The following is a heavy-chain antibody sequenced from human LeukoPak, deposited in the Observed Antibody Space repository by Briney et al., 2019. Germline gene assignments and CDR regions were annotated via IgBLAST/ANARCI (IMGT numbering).Heavy chain of an antibody. D-gene: IGHD3-10*01. V-gene: IGHV3-30*02. CDR3: AKDWYHYGSGSGL. CDR1: GFTFSSYG. J-gene: IGHJ4*02. CDR2: IRYDGSNK. Sequence: PGGSLRLSYAASGFTFSSYGMHWVRQAPGKGLEWVAFIRYDGSNKYYADSVKGRFTISRDNSKNMLYLQMNSLRAEDTAVYYCAKDWYHYGSGSGLWGQGTLVTVSS.